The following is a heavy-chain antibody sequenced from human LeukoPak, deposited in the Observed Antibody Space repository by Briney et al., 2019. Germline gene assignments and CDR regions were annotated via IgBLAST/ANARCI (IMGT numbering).Heavy chain of an antibody. CDR2: IYPRDSDI. J-gene: IGHJ4*02. CDR3: ARMIGLGEVSPYFDY. Sequence: KSGESLKISCKGSGYSFTSYWIGWVRQMPGKGLEWMGIIYPRDSDIRYSPPFQGQVTISADKSISTAYLQWNSLKASDTAMYYCARMIGLGEVSPYFDYWGQGSLVTVSS. D-gene: IGHD3-16*02. CDR1: GYSFTSYW. V-gene: IGHV5-51*01.